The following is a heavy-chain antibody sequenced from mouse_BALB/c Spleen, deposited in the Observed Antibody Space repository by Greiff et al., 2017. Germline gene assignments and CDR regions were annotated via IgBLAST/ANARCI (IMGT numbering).Heavy chain of an antibody. CDR3: TRLRYYCYFDY. V-gene: IGHV6-6*02. D-gene: IGHD1-1*01. J-gene: IGHJ2*01. CDR1: GFTFSNYW. CDR2: IRLKSNNYAT. Sequence: EVNVVDSGGGLVQPGGSMKLSCVASGFTFSNYWMNWVRQSPEKGLEWVAEIRLKSNNYATHYAESVKGRFTISRDDSKSSVYLQMNNLRAEDTGIYYCTRLRYYCYFDYWGQGTTLTVSS.